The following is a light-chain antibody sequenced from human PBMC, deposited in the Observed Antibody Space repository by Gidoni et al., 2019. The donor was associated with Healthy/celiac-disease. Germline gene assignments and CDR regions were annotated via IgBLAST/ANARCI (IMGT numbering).Light chain of an antibody. CDR3: QQYNSYSPS. V-gene: IGKV1-5*03. CDR2: KAS. CDR1: QSISSW. J-gene: IGKJ1*01. Sequence: DIQMTQSPSTLSASVGDSVTTTCRASQSISSWLTWYQQKPGKAPKLLIYKASSLESGVPSRFSGSGSGTEFTLTISSLQPDDFATYYCQQYNSYSPSFGQGTKVEIK.